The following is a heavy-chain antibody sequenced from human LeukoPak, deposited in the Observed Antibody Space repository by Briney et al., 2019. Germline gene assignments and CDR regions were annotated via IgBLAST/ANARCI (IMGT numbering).Heavy chain of an antibody. CDR1: GFTVSSTC. CDR2: IYSGDNT. J-gene: IGHJ4*02. Sequence: GGSLRLSCAASGFTVSSTCMGWVRQAPGKGLEWVSVIYSGDNTYYPDSVKGRFTISRDNSRNTMDLQMNSLRAEDTAVYYCARCDSSSWYGIDYWGQGTLVTVSS. CDR3: ARCDSSSWYGIDY. D-gene: IGHD6-13*01. V-gene: IGHV3-53*01.